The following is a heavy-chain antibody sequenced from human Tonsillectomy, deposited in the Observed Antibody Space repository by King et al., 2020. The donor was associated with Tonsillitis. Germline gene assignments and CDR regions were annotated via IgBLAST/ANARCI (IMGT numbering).Heavy chain of an antibody. CDR3: AREVGSTDY. J-gene: IGHJ4*02. V-gene: IGHV1-46*01. CDR1: GYTFTNYY. Sequence: QLVQSGAEVKKPGASVKISCKASGYTFTNYYMHWVRQAPGQGLEWMGIIHPGDGVTTYAQNFQGRVTVTRDTSTSTIYMELSSLRPEDTAVYYCAREVGSTDYWGKGPVVTVSS. CDR2: IHPGDGVT. D-gene: IGHD1-26*01.